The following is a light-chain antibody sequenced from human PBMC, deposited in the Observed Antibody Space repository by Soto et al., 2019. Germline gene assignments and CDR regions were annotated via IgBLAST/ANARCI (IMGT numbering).Light chain of an antibody. Sequence: QSVLTQPPSVSGAPGQGVTISCAGTSSNIGAGYDVHWYQQVPGTAPKLLIYTNSNRPSGVPDRFSGSKSGTSASLAITGLQAVDEADYYCQSYDSSLSALVFGGGTQLTVL. CDR2: TNS. CDR3: QSYDSSLSALV. V-gene: IGLV1-40*01. J-gene: IGLJ3*02. CDR1: SSNIGAGYD.